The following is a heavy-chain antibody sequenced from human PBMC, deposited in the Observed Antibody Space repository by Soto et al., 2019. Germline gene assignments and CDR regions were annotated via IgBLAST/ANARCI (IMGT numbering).Heavy chain of an antibody. CDR1: GYTFTTVV. Sequence: ASLKVARNASGYTFTTVVVSWVRQALGQGLEWVGWISANNGNTKYSQKFQGRVSLTTETSASTAYMELRSLRSDDTAVYYCTREHQAAASPTLDYWGQRTLVTV. D-gene: IGHD2-15*01. V-gene: IGHV1-18*01. CDR2: ISANNGNT. CDR3: TREHQAAASPTLDY. J-gene: IGHJ4*01.